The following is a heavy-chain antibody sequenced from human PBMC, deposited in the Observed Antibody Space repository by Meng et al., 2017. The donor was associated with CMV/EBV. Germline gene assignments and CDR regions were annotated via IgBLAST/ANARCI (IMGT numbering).Heavy chain of an antibody. D-gene: IGHD5-12*01. J-gene: IGHJ4*02. V-gene: IGHV3-30*02. CDR1: GFTFSNYG. CDR3: ARDGLDIVATISGDYFDY. Sequence: GESLKISCAASGFTFSNYGMHWVRQAPGKGLEWVAFIRYDGSKEDYGDSVQGRLTISRDNSKNTLYLQMNSLRADDTALYYCARDGLDIVATISGDYFDYWGQGTLVTVSS. CDR2: IRYDGSKE.